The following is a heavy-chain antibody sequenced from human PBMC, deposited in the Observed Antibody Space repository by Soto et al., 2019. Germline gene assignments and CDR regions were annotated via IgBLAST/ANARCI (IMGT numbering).Heavy chain of an antibody. CDR2: ISGSGGST. J-gene: IGHJ4*02. CDR1: GFTFSSYA. D-gene: IGHD5-18*01. Sequence: SCAASGFTFSSYAMSWVRQAPGKGLEWVSAISGSGGSTYYADSVKSRFTISRDNSKNTLYLQMNSLRAEDTAVYYCAKDRIPAMAYFDYWGQGTLVTVSS. CDR3: AKDRIPAMAYFDY. V-gene: IGHV3-23*01.